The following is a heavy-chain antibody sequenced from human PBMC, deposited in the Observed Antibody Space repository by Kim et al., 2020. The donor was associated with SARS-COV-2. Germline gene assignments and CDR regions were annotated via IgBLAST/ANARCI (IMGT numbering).Heavy chain of an antibody. CDR3: TAPVVYGWGGYDSDDAFDI. D-gene: IGHD5-12*01. V-gene: IGHV3-15*01. Sequence: GRFTISRDDSKNTLYLQMNSLKTEDTAVYYCTAPVVYGWGGYDSDDAFDIWGQGTMVTVSS. J-gene: IGHJ3*02.